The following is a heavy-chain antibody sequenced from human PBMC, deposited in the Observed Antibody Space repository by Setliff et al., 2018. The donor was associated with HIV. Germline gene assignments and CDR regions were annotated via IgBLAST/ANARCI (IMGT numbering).Heavy chain of an antibody. CDR1: GGSISSGGYY. Sequence: SETLSLTCTVSGGSISSGGYYWSWIRQHPGKGLEWIGYIYYSGSTYYNPSLKSRVTISVDTSKNQSSLKLSSVSAADTAVYYCARHSPSDYWGQGTLVTVSS. CDR3: ARHSPSDY. CDR2: IYYSGST. V-gene: IGHV4-31*03. J-gene: IGHJ4*02.